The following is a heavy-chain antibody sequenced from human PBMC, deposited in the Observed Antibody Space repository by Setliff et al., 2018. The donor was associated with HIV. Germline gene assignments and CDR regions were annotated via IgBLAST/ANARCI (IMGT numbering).Heavy chain of an antibody. CDR2: IIAYNDNI. V-gene: IGHV1-18*01. CDR3: ARHGVATGTPPYYNFYGMDV. CDR1: GYSFINYG. D-gene: IGHD2-21*02. Sequence: ASVKVSCKASGYSFINYGMSWVRQAPGQGLEWMGWIIAYNDNIHYAQKLQVRLTVTTDTSTRTAYMELRSLTSDDTAVCYCARHGVATGTPPYYNFYGMDVWGQGTTVTDSS. J-gene: IGHJ6*02.